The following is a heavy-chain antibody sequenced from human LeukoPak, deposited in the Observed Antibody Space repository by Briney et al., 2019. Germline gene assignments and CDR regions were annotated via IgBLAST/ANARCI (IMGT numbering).Heavy chain of an antibody. D-gene: IGHD3-10*01. CDR1: GFTVSSNY. Sequence: PGGSLRLSCAASGFTVSSNYMSWVRQAPGKGLEWVSVIYSGGSTYYADSVKGRFTISRDNSKNTLYLQMNSLRAEDTAVYYCTRPSYYGSGTDYYFDYWGQGILVTVSS. CDR3: TRPSYYGSGTDYYFDY. V-gene: IGHV3-66*04. J-gene: IGHJ4*02. CDR2: IYSGGST.